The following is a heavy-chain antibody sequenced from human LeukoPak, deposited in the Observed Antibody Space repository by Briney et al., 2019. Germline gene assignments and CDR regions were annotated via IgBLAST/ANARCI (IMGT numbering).Heavy chain of an antibody. V-gene: IGHV1-69*13. CDR2: FIPIFGTA. J-gene: IGHJ3*02. D-gene: IGHD2-15*01. CDR1: GGTFSSYA. Sequence: SVKVSCKASGGTFSSYAISWVRQAPGQGLEWMGGFIPIFGTANYAQKFQGRVTITADESTSTAYMELSSLRYEDTAMYYCARHYSGDAFDIWGQGTMVTVSS. CDR3: ARHYSGDAFDI.